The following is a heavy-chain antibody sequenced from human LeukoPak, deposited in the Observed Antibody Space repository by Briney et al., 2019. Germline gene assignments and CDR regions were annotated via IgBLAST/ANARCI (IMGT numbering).Heavy chain of an antibody. V-gene: IGHV1-18*01. CDR1: GYTFTSYA. CDR2: ISGYNGNT. D-gene: IGHD5/OR15-5a*01. CDR3: ARDRLRWIDY. Sequence: ASVKVSCKASGYTFTSYAIIWVRQAPGQGLEWMGWISGYNGNTKYAQKLQGRVTMTTETSTSTAYMELSSLRSEDTAVYYCARDRLRWIDYWGQGTLVTVSS. J-gene: IGHJ4*02.